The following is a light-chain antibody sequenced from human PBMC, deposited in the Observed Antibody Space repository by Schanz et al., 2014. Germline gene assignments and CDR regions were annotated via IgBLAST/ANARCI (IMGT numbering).Light chain of an antibody. Sequence: QSVLTQPPSVSGAPGQRVTISCTGSSSNIGAGKDGHWYQQLPGTAPKLLIYGDSNRPAGVPDRFSGSKSGTSASLAITGLQAEDEADYYCQSYDISLSGYVFGTGTKLTVL. CDR1: SSNIGAGKD. CDR3: QSYDISLSGYV. V-gene: IGLV1-40*01. J-gene: IGLJ1*01. CDR2: GDS.